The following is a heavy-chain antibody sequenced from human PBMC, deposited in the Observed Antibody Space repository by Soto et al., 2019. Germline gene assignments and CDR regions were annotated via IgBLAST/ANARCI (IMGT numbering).Heavy chain of an antibody. Sequence: EVQLVESGGGVVQPGGSLRLSCAASRFTFSSYWMHWVRQAPGKGLVWVSRISADGSDATYAHSVKGRFTISRDNAKNTLYLQMNSLRAEDTAVYYCESSGSYDIAWFDPWGQGTLVTVSS. D-gene: IGHD3-10*01. V-gene: IGHV3-74*03. J-gene: IGHJ5*02. CDR3: ESSGSYDIAWFDP. CDR2: ISADGSDA. CDR1: RFTFSSYW.